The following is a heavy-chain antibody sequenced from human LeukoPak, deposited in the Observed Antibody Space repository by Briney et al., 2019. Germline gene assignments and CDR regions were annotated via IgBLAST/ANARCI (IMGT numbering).Heavy chain of an antibody. CDR3: AKGLVPTALATGFDP. V-gene: IGHV3-23*01. CDR1: GFTFSSYA. D-gene: IGHD2-8*02. J-gene: IGHJ5*02. Sequence: GGSLRLSCAASGFTFSSYAMSWVRQAPGKGLEWVSAISGSGGSTYYADSVKGRFTISRDNSKNTLYLQMNSLRAEDTAVCYCAKGLVPTALATGFDPWGQGTLVTVSS. CDR2: ISGSGGST.